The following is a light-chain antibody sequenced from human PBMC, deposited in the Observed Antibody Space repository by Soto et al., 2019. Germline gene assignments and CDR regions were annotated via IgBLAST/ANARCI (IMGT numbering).Light chain of an antibody. V-gene: IGLV3-1*01. J-gene: IGLJ2*01. CDR2: QDS. Sequence: SYELTQPPSVSVSPGQTASITCSGDKLGAKYACWYQQKPRQSPVLVIYQDSKRPSGIPERFSGSNSGNTATLTISGTQAKDEAYYYCQAWDSSTVVFGGGTKLTVL. CDR3: QAWDSSTVV. CDR1: KLGAKY.